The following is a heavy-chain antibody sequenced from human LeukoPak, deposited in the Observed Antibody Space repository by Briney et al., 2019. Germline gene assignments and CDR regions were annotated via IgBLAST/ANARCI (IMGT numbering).Heavy chain of an antibody. J-gene: IGHJ4*02. CDR2: IKEDGSDK. CDR3: ARDLSMGNTVLDY. V-gene: IGHV3-7*01. Sequence: GRSLRLSCVASGFTLSTYWMNWVRQAPGKGLEWVATIKEDGSDKFYVDSVKGRFTISRDNAKNSLYLQMNSLRAEDTAVYYCARDLSMGNTVLDYWGQGILVTVSS. D-gene: IGHD4/OR15-4a*01. CDR1: GFTLSTYW.